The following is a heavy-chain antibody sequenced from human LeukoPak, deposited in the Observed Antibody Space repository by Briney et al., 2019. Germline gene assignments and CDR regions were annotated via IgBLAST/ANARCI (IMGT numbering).Heavy chain of an antibody. CDR2: ISYDGSTK. CDR1: GFTFSSYA. Sequence: PGGSLRLSCAASGFTFSSYAMHWVRQAPGKGLEWVAAISYDGSTKYYPSSVKGRFTNTRANTKYTLYLQMNSLRAEHTTVYYCARDRTVATSGYFDNWGQGTLVTVSS. CDR3: ARDRTVATSGYFDN. D-gene: IGHD4-17*01. J-gene: IGHJ4*02. V-gene: IGHV3-30-3*01.